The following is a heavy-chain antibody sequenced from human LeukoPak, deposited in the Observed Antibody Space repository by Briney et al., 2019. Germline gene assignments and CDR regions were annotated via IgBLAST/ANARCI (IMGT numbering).Heavy chain of an antibody. V-gene: IGHV4-39*01. Sequence: PSETLSLTCTASGGSISSSSYYWGWIRQPPGKGLEWIGSIYYSGSTYYNPSLKSRVTISVDTSKNQFSLKLSSVTATDTAVYYCAGGDSSSWAFDYWGQGTLVTVSS. D-gene: IGHD6-13*01. CDR2: IYYSGST. J-gene: IGHJ4*02. CDR1: GGSISSSSYY. CDR3: AGGDSSSWAFDY.